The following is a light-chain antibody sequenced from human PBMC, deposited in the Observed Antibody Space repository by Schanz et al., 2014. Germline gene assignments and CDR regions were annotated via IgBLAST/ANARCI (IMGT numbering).Light chain of an antibody. V-gene: IGLV1-51*01. CDR3: GTWDSSLSAGRV. J-gene: IGLJ3*02. CDR2: DNN. CDR1: SSNIGNNY. Sequence: QSVLTQPPSVSAAPGQKVTISCSGSSSNIGNNYVSWYQQLPGTAPKLLIYDNNKRPLGIPDRFSGSKSGTSATLGITGLQTGDEADYYCGTWDSSLSAGRVFGGGIKVTVL.